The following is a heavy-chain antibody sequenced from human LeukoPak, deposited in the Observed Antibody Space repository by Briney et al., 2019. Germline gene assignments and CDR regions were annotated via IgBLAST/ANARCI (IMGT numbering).Heavy chain of an antibody. CDR3: ARGSLSSGSHYGDY. CDR2: IKQDGSER. J-gene: IGHJ4*02. CDR1: GFTFSSYW. Sequence: PGGSLRLSCAASGFTFSSYWMTWVRQAPGKGLEWVANIKQDGSERYYVDSVKGRFTISRDNTKNSLFLQMNSLRAEDTAVYYCARGSLSSGSHYGDYWGQGTLVTVAS. D-gene: IGHD3-10*01. V-gene: IGHV3-7*02.